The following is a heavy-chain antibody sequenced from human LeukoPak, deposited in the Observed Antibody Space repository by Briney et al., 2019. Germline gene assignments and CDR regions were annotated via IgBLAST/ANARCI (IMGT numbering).Heavy chain of an antibody. D-gene: IGHD3-10*02. CDR3: AELGITMIGGV. CDR2: ISTSSSYI. V-gene: IGHV3-21*01. CDR1: GFTFSSYT. Sequence: GGSLRLSCAASGFTFSSYTMNWVGQAPGKGLEWVSFISTSSSYIYYADSVKGRFTISRDNAKNSLYLQMNSLRAEDTAVYYCAELGITMIGGVWGKGTTVTISS. J-gene: IGHJ6*04.